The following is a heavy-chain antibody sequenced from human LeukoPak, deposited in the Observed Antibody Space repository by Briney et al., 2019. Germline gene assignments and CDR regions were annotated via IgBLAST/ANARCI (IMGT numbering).Heavy chain of an antibody. D-gene: IGHD6-6*01. CDR1: GLTFSTYS. V-gene: IGHV3-21*01. CDR3: ARDRNMATRLWTPTDY. Sequence: PGGSLRLSCAGSGLTFSTYSMNWVRQAPGKGLEWVSSISTSSSYIYYADSVKGRFTISRDNARNSLYLQMNSLRAEDTAVYYCARDRNMATRLWTPTDYWGQGTLVTVSS. CDR2: ISTSSSYI. J-gene: IGHJ4*02.